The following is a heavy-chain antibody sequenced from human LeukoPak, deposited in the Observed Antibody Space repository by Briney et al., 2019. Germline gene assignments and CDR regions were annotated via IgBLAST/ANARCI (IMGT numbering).Heavy chain of an antibody. CDR2: IIPIFGTA. CDR1: GGTFSSYA. CDR3: AREGSLDAFDI. Sequence: SVKVSCKASGGTFSSYAISWVRQAPGQGLDWMGRIIPIFGTANYAQKFQGRVTITTDESTSTAYMELSSLRSEDTAVYYCAREGSLDAFDIWGQGTMVTVSS. J-gene: IGHJ3*02. V-gene: IGHV1-69*05. D-gene: IGHD6-13*01.